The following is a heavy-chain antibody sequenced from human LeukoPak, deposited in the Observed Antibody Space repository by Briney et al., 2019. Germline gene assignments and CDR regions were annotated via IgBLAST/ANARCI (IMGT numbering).Heavy chain of an antibody. CDR2: IYYSGST. CDR3: ARGRGGNFDY. D-gene: IGHD3-10*01. Sequence: SETLSLTCTVSGGSISSYYWSWIRQPPGKGLEWIGYIYYSGSTNYNPSLKSRVTISVDTSKNQFSLKLSSVTAADTAVYYCARGRGGNFDYWGQGTLVTVSS. J-gene: IGHJ4*02. CDR1: GGSISSYY. V-gene: IGHV4-59*01.